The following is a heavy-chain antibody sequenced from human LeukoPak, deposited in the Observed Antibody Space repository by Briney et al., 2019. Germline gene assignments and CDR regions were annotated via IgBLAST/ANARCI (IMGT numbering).Heavy chain of an antibody. D-gene: IGHD1-7*01. CDR2: ISAYNGNT. CDR3: ARAGYNWNYLAFDI. CDR1: GYTFTSYG. Sequence: ASVKVSCKASGYTFTSYGISWVRQAPGQGLEWMGWISAYNGNTNYAQKLQGRATMTTDTSTSTAYMELRSLRSDDTAVYYCARAGYNWNYLAFDIWGQGTMVTVSS. J-gene: IGHJ3*02. V-gene: IGHV1-18*01.